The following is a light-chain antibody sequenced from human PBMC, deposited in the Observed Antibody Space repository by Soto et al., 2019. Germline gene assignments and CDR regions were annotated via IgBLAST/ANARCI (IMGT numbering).Light chain of an antibody. CDR2: GAS. J-gene: IGKJ5*01. CDR1: QSICSY. Sequence: ETVMTQSPVTLSVSPGERATLSCRASQSICSYLAWFQRKPGQAPRLLIYGASTRATGIPARFSGSGSGTEFTLTISSLQSEDFAVYYCQQYNNWPPFTFGQGTRLEIK. V-gene: IGKV3D-15*01. CDR3: QQYNNWPPFT.